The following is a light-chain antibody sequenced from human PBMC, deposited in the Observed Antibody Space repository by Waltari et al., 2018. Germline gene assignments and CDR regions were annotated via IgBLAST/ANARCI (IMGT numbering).Light chain of an antibody. J-gene: IGLJ2*01. CDR1: KLGDKY. CDR2: QDT. CDR3: QAWDSSYARV. V-gene: IGLV3-1*01. Sequence: SYELTQPTSVSVAPGQTASITCSGDKLGDKYACWYQQKPGQSPVLVIHQDTKRPAGIPERFSGSTSGNTATLTISGTQAIDEADYYCQAWDSSYARVFGGGTKLTVL.